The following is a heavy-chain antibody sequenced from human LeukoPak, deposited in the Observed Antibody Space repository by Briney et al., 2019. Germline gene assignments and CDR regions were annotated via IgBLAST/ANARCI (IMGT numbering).Heavy chain of an antibody. V-gene: IGHV3-23*01. D-gene: IGHD4-11*01. Sequence: PGGSLRLSCAASGFTVSHNYMSWVRQAPGKGLEWVSAISGSGGSTYYADSVKGRFTISRDNSKNTLYLQMNSLRAEDTAVYYCAKDQYSNYGEDAFDIWGQGTMVTVSS. J-gene: IGHJ3*02. CDR1: GFTVSHNY. CDR2: ISGSGGST. CDR3: AKDQYSNYGEDAFDI.